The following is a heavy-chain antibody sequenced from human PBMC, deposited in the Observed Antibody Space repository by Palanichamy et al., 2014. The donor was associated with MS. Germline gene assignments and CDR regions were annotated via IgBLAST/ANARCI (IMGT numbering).Heavy chain of an antibody. D-gene: IGHD2-15*01. V-gene: IGHV1-2*02. CDR1: GYTFTGQY. Sequence: QVQLVQSGAEVKKPGASVKVSCKASGYTFTGQYMHWVRQAPGQGLEWMGWINPNSGGTNYAQTFQGRVTMTRDTSISTAYMELSSLRSDDTAIYYCGRDRCIGGCYSTCDYWGQGTLVTVST. CDR3: GRDRCIGGCYSTCDY. J-gene: IGHJ4*02. CDR2: INPNSGGT.